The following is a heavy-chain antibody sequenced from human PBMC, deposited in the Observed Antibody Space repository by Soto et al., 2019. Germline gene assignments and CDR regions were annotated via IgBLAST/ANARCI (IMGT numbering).Heavy chain of an antibody. CDR1: GGSISSSSYY. D-gene: IGHD4-17*01. CDR3: ARLRYGDYLDY. CDR2: IYYSGST. J-gene: IGHJ4*02. V-gene: IGHV4-39*01. Sequence: PSETLSLTCTVSGGSISSSSYYWGWIRQPPGKGLEWIGSIYYSGSTYYNPSLKSRVTISVDTSKNQFSLKLSSVTAADTAVYYCARLRYGDYLDYWGQGTLVTVSS.